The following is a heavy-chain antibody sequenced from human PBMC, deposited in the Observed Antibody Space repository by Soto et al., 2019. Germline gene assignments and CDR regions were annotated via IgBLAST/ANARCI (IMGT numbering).Heavy chain of an antibody. V-gene: IGHV1-18*01. CDR1: GYTFTSYG. CDR3: AREFRFPAGELSSTSPYFDY. D-gene: IGHD3-16*02. J-gene: IGHJ4*02. Sequence: QVQLVQSGAEVKKPGASVKVSCKASGYTFTSYGISWVRQAPGQGLEWMGWISAYNGNTNYAQKLQGRVTMTTDTATSTAYMELSSLRSDDTAVYYCAREFRFPAGELSSTSPYFDYWGQGTLVTVSS. CDR2: ISAYNGNT.